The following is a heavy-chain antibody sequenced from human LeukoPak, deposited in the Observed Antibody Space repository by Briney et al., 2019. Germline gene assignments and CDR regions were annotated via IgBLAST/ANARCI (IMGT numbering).Heavy chain of an antibody. CDR3: ARTLGDYGSGSYYY. V-gene: IGHV4-39*01. D-gene: IGHD3-10*01. Sequence: SETLSLTCTVSGGSISSSSYYWGWIRQPPGKGLEWIGSIYYSGSTYYNPSLKSRVTISVDTSKNQFSLKLSSVTAADTAVYYCARTLGDYGSGSYYYWGQGTLVTVSS. CDR2: IYYSGST. J-gene: IGHJ4*02. CDR1: GGSISSSSYY.